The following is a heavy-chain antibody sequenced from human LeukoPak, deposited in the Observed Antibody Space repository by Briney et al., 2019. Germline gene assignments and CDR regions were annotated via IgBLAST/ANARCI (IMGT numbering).Heavy chain of an antibody. CDR3: ARCYYGSGSYYNFIDY. D-gene: IGHD3-10*01. CDR1: GGSISSSSYY. V-gene: IGHV4-39*01. Sequence: SETLSLTCTVSGGSISSSSYYWGWICQPPEKGLEWIGSIYYSGSTYYNPSLKSRVTISVDTSKSQFSLKLSSVTAADTAVYYCARCYYGSGSYYNFIDYWGQGTLVTVSS. CDR2: IYYSGST. J-gene: IGHJ4*02.